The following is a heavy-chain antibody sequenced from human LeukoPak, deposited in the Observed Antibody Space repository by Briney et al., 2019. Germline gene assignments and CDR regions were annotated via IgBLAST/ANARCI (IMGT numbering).Heavy chain of an antibody. CDR3: ARGDGYRTYFDY. CDR2: IIPIFGTA. CDR1: GGTFSSYA. D-gene: IGHD5-24*01. Sequence: ASVKVSCKASGGTFSSYAISWVRQAPGQGLEWMGGIIPIFGTANYAQKFQGRVTITADESTSTAYMELSSLRSEDTAVYYCARGDGYRTYFDYWGQGTLVTVSS. V-gene: IGHV1-69*01. J-gene: IGHJ4*02.